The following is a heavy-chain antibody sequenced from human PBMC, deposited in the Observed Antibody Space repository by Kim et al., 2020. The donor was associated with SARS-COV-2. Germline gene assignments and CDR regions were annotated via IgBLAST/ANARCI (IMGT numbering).Heavy chain of an antibody. J-gene: IGHJ1*01. Sequence: ADSVEGRNTNTRDNSKNTLYLEVNSMRAEDTAVYYCARGRKADGDWYFQHWGRGTLVTVSS. V-gene: IGHV3-53*01. D-gene: IGHD2-21*01. CDR3: ARGRKADGDWYFQH.